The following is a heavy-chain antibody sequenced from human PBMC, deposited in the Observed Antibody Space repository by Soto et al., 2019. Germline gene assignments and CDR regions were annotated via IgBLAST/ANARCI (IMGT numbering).Heavy chain of an antibody. Sequence: QVQLVQSGDEVKKPGASVKVSCQASGYTFSDYAISWVRQAPGQGLEWMGWISASTRNTDQAQNFQGRVSMTLDTSSDTAYMELRNLRSDDTAVYYCVRCYCSVGSCYACWHFDLWGRGTLVTVSS. CDR2: ISASTRNT. CDR1: GYTFSDYA. V-gene: IGHV1-18*01. CDR3: VRCYCSVGSCYACWHFDL. J-gene: IGHJ2*01. D-gene: IGHD2-15*01.